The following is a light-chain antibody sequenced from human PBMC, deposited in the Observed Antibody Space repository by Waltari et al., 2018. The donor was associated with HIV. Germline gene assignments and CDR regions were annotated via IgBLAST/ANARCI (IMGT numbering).Light chain of an antibody. J-gene: IGLJ2*01. V-gene: IGLV2-14*01. CDR3: SSYTSRNTPHVL. CDR2: EVM. CDR1: RSDVGGQKY. Sequence: QSALTQPASVSGSPGQSITISCTGTRSDVGGQKYVSWYQQHPGKAPKHMIYEVMNRPSGISNRLSGSKSGNTASLNISGLQAEDEADYYCSSYTSRNTPHVLLGGGTKLTVL.